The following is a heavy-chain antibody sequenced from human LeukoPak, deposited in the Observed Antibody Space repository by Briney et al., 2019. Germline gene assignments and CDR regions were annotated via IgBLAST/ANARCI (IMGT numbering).Heavy chain of an antibody. D-gene: IGHD1-26*01. CDR3: AKLAGPTIVDDY. J-gene: IGHJ4*02. Sequence: GGSLRLSCAASAFTFSSYAMSWVRQAPGKGLEWVSTISGSGGSTDYADSVKGRFTISRDNSKNTLYLQMSSPRAEDTAVYFCAKLAGPTIVDDYWGQGTQVTVSS. CDR2: ISGSGGST. CDR1: AFTFSSYA. V-gene: IGHV3-23*01.